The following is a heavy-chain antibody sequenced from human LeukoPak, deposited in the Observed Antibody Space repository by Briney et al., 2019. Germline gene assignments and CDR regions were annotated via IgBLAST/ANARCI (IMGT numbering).Heavy chain of an antibody. V-gene: IGHV3-48*02. D-gene: IGHD3-22*01. Sequence: GGSLRLSCAASGFTFSSYAMSWVRQAPGKGLEWVSYISSSSSTIYYADSVKGRFTISRDNAKNSLYLQMNSLRDEDTAVYYCARGDNYYDSSGYTYWGQGTLVTVSS. CDR1: GFTFSSYA. J-gene: IGHJ4*02. CDR3: ARGDNYYDSSGYTY. CDR2: ISSSSSTI.